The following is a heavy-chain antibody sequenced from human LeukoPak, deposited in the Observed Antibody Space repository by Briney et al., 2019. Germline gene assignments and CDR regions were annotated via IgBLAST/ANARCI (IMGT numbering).Heavy chain of an antibody. CDR1: GGSISSGSYY. Sequence: SETLSLTCTVSGGSISSGSYYWSWIRQHPGKGLEWIGYIYYSGSTYYNPSLKSRATISKDTSKNQFSLKLSSVTAADTAVYYCARQERFLEWLPYYYYYGMDVWGQGTTVTVSS. V-gene: IGHV4-31*03. CDR3: ARQERFLEWLPYYYYYGMDV. CDR2: IYYSGST. J-gene: IGHJ6*02. D-gene: IGHD3-3*01.